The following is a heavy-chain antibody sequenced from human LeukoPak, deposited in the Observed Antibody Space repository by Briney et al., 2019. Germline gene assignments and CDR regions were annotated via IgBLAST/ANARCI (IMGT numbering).Heavy chain of an antibody. D-gene: IGHD2-21*02. CDR3: ARGGGAFCGGDCYRNFDY. J-gene: IGHJ4*02. Sequence: PGGSLRLSCAPSRLTVSDNYMSWVRQAPGKGLEWVSVIYASGSPYYAGSVKGRFTISRDSSKNTLYLQMNNLSAEDTAVYYCARGGGAFCGGDCYRNFDYWGQGTLVTVSS. CDR2: IYASGSP. V-gene: IGHV3-66*02. CDR1: RLTVSDNY.